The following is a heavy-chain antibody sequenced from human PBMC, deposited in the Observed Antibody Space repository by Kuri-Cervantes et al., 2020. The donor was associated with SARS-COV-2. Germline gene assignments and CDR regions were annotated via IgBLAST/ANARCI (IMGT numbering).Heavy chain of an antibody. CDR3: AKDLGRPNWFDP. CDR2: ISGSGANT. J-gene: IGHJ5*02. V-gene: IGHV3-23*01. CDR1: GFTFSSFP. Sequence: GESLKISCAASGFTFSSFPMSWVRQAPGKGLEWVSGISGSGANTYYADSVKGWFTISRDNSKNTLYLQMNSLRAEDTAVYYCAKDLGRPNWFDPWGQGTLVTVSS.